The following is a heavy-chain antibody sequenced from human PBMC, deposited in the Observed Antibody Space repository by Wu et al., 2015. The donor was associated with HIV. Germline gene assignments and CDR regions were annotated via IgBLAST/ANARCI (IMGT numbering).Heavy chain of an antibody. D-gene: IGHD1-1*01. CDR1: GGTFSTYV. CDR3: TTTTQGNDPWFES. V-gene: IGHV1-69*13. CDR2: IMPIFDRR. Sequence: QVQLVQSGAEVKKPGSSMKILCKVSGGTFSTYVISWVRQAPGQGLEWMGRIMPIFDRRDYAQNFQDRVSIIADDSTTTAYLELSSLRSEDTAVYYCTTTTQGNDPWFESWGQGTLITVSS. J-gene: IGHJ5*01.